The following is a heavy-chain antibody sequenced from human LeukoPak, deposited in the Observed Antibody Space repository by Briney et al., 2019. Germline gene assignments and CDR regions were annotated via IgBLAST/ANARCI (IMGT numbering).Heavy chain of an antibody. CDR3: VPTGVYYGSGSSLNWFDP. CDR1: GGSFSGYY. CDR2: INHSGST. V-gene: IGHV4-34*01. D-gene: IGHD3-10*01. J-gene: IGHJ5*02. Sequence: SETLSLTCAVYGGSFSGYYWSWIRQPPGKGLEWIGEINHSGSTNYNPSLKSRVTISVDTSKNQFSLKLSSVTAADTAVYCCVPTGVYYGSGSSLNWFDPWGQGTLVTVSS.